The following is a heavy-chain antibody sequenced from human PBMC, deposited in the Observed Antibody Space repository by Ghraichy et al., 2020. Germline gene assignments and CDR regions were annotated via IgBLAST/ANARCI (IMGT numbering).Heavy chain of an antibody. V-gene: IGHV3-53*01. CDR1: GFTISTNY. CDR3: ARVTGWPQFYDY. J-gene: IGHJ4*02. CDR2: IYIGGDT. Sequence: GESLNISCAVSGFTISTNYMTWVRQAPGKGLEWVSVIYIGGDTYYADSVKGRFAISRDNSKNTLYLQMNSLRAEDTAVYFCARVTGWPQFYDYWGQGTLVTVSS. D-gene: IGHD6-19*01.